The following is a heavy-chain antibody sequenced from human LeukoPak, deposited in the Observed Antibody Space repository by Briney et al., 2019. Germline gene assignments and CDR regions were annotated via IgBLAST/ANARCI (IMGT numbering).Heavy chain of an antibody. CDR1: GGSFSGYY. CDR2: INHSGST. V-gene: IGHV4-34*01. CDR3: ARAQTHDYVWGSYRSAVKFDY. D-gene: IGHD3-16*02. Sequence: PSETLSLTCAVYGGSFSGYYWSWIRQPPGKGLEWIGEINHSGSTNYNPSLKSRVTISVDTSKNQFSLKLSSVTAADTAVYYCARAQTHDYVWGSYRSAVKFDYWGQGTLVTVSS. J-gene: IGHJ4*02.